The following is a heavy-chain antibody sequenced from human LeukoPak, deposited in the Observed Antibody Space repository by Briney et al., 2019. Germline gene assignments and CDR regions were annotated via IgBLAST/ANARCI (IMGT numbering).Heavy chain of an antibody. CDR1: GIILSSDW. V-gene: IGHV3-7*01. D-gene: IGHD3-22*01. Sequence: GGSLRLSCAASGIILSSDWMSWGRQAPGKGLEWVANIKQDGSEKWYVDSVKGRFTISRDNAKNSLYLQMNSLRAEGTAVYYCARGLHFRVYDSSDYYPYWGQGTLVTVSS. CDR3: ARGLHFRVYDSSDYYPY. J-gene: IGHJ4*02. CDR2: IKQDGSEK.